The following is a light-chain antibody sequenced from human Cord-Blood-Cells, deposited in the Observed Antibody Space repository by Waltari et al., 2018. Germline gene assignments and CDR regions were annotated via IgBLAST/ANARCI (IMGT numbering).Light chain of an antibody. CDR2: DAS. Sequence: DIQTTKSPSSLSLSVGDRVTITCQASQDISNYLNWYQQKPGKAPKHLIYDASNLETGVPSRFSGSGSGTDFTFTISSLQPEDIATYYCQQYDNLLFTFGPGTKVDIK. J-gene: IGKJ3*01. CDR1: QDISNY. CDR3: QQYDNLLFT. V-gene: IGKV1-33*01.